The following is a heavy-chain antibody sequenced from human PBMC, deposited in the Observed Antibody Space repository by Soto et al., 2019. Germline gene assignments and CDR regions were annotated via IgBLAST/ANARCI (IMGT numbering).Heavy chain of an antibody. Sequence: GGSLRLSCAASGFTFTRYSMNWVRQASGKGLEWVSSISSTTNYIYYADSMKGRFTVSRDNAKNSVYLEMNSLSAEDTALYYCARESEDLTSNFDYWGQGTLVTVSS. CDR2: ISSTTNYI. V-gene: IGHV3-21*01. J-gene: IGHJ4*02. CDR1: GFTFTRYS. CDR3: ARESEDLTSNFDY.